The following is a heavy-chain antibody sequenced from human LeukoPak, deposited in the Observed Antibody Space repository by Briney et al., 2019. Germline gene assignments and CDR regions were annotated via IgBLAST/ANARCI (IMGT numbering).Heavy chain of an antibody. CDR1: GFTFSSYS. D-gene: IGHD5-18*01. V-gene: IGHV3-21*04. J-gene: IGHJ5*02. CDR3: AKGDTAMVTRWFDP. CDR2: ISSSSSYI. Sequence: GGSLRLSCAASGFTFSSYSMNWVRQAPGKGLEWVSSISSSSSYIYYADSVKGRFTISRDNSKNTLYLQMNSLRAEDTAVYYCAKGDTAMVTRWFDPWGQGTLVTVSS.